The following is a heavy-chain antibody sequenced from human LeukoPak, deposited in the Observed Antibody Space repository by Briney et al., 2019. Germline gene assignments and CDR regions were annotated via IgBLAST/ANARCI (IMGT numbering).Heavy chain of an antibody. Sequence: GGSLRLSCAASGFTFINFAMTWVRPSPGKGLEWVSFIDGSGDRTSYADSVKGRFTISRDNSKNTLSLQMNSLRVEDAAVYYCAKTLVPPAHLDSNFYFYGMDVWGEGTAVTVSS. CDR2: IDGSGDRT. J-gene: IGHJ6*04. CDR1: GFTFINFA. CDR3: AKTLVPPAHLDSNFYFYGMDV. V-gene: IGHV3-23*01. D-gene: IGHD4/OR15-4a*01.